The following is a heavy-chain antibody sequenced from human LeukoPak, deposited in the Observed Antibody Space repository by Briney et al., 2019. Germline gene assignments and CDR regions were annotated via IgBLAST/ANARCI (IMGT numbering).Heavy chain of an antibody. V-gene: IGHV3-33*01. CDR2: IWYDGSNK. J-gene: IGHJ6*02. D-gene: IGHD2-15*01. CDR3: ARGYCGGGSCYTYYYGMDV. Sequence: PGGSLRLSCAASGFTFSSYGMHWVRQAPGKGLEWVAVIWYDGSNKYYADSVKGRFTISRDNSKNTLYLQMNSLRAEDTAVYYCARGYCGGGSCYTYYYGMDVWGQGTTVTVSS. CDR1: GFTFSSYG.